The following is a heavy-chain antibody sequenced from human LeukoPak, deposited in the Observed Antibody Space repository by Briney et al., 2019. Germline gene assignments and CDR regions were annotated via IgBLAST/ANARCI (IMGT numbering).Heavy chain of an antibody. CDR2: IYYSGST. D-gene: IGHD6-19*01. CDR3: ASTAVAMKNFFDY. V-gene: IGHV4-59*08. J-gene: IGHJ4*02. CDR1: GGSISSYY. Sequence: SETLSLTCTVSGGSISSYYWSWIRQPPGKGLKWIGYIYYSGSTNYNPSLKSRVTISVDTSKNQFSLKLSSVTAADTAVYYCASTAVAMKNFFDYWGQGTLVTVSS.